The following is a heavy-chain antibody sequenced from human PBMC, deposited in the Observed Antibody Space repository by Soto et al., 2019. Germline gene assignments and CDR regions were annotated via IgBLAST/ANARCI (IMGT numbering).Heavy chain of an antibody. D-gene: IGHD2-2*02. V-gene: IGHV1-69*13. CDR2: IIPIFGTA. CDR1: GGTFSSYA. J-gene: IGHJ6*02. Sequence: SVKVSCKASGGTFSSYAISWVRQAPGQGLEWMGGIIPIFGTANYAQKFQGRVTITADESTSTAYMELSSLRSEDTAVYYCAGRGFVVVPAAIPAYYYYGMDVWGQGTTVTV. CDR3: AGRGFVVVPAAIPAYYYYGMDV.